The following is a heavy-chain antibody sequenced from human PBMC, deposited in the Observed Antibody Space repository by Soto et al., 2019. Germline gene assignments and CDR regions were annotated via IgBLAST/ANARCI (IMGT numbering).Heavy chain of an antibody. CDR3: ARSHSVLGAFEV. Sequence: QVQLQESGPGLVKPSETLSLTCTVSGASISSGDYYWSWIRQSPGKGLQWNGYIFHSGETYYTPSFKSRLSISIEAYKNQSSLNLNSVTAADTAVYFCARSHSVLGAFEVWGPGKVVTVSS. D-gene: IGHD3-16*01. CDR1: GASISSGDYY. V-gene: IGHV4-30-4*08. J-gene: IGHJ3*01. CDR2: IFHSGET.